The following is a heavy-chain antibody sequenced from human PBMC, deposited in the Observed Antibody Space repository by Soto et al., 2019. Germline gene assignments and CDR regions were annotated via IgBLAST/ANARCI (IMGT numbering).Heavy chain of an antibody. Sequence: SETLSLTCAVYGGSFSGYYWSWIRQPPGKGLEWIGQINHSGSTNYNPSLKSRVTISVDTSKNQFSLKLSSVTAADTAVYYCARTSRFDSWGQGTLVNVAS. V-gene: IGHV4-34*01. D-gene: IGHD6-6*01. J-gene: IGHJ4*02. CDR1: GGSFSGYY. CDR3: ARTSRFDS. CDR2: INHSGST.